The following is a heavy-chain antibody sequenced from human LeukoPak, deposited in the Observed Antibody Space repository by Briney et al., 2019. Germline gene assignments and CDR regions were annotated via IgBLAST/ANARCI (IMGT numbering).Heavy chain of an antibody. Sequence: NPSETLSLTCGVSGGSITSANWWSWVRQPPGQGLEWIGEVSLSGLTNYNPSLSSRIIMALDTSKNHLSLHLTSVTAADTAAYYCSRENGAFSPFGYWGQGYLVTVLS. D-gene: IGHD2-8*01. CDR2: VSLSGLT. CDR3: SRENGAFSPFGY. V-gene: IGHV4-4*02. J-gene: IGHJ4*02. CDR1: GGSITSANW.